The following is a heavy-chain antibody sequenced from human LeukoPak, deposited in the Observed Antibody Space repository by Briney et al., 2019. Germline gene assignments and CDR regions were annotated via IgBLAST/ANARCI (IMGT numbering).Heavy chain of an antibody. V-gene: IGHV3-7*01. CDR3: ARKGTFQDDAFDI. CDR2: IKQDGSAE. CDR1: GSTFSTYW. Sequence: GXXLRLSCAASGSTFSTYWMSWVRQAPGKGLEWVANIKQDGSAENYVDSVKGRFTVSRDNAKNLLFLQMNSLRGEDSAVYYCARKGTFQDDAFDIWGQGTMVTVSS. D-gene: IGHD1/OR15-1a*01. J-gene: IGHJ3*02.